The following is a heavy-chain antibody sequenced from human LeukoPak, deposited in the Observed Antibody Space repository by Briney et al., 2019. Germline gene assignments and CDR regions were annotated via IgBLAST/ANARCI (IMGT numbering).Heavy chain of an antibody. V-gene: IGHV1-69*06. D-gene: IGHD5-18*01. J-gene: IGHJ4*02. CDR1: GGTFSSYA. Sequence: GASVKVSCKASGGTFSSYAISWVRQAPGQGLEWMGGIIPIFGTANYAQKFQGRVTITADKSTSTAYMELSSLRSEDTAVYYCASQRGYSYGYGDYWGQGTLVTVSS. CDR3: ASQRGYSYGYGDY. CDR2: IIPIFGTA.